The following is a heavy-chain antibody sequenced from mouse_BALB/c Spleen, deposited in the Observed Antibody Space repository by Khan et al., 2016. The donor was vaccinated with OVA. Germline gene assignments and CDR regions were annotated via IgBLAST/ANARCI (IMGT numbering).Heavy chain of an antibody. Sequence: EVELVESGGGLVQPGGSRKLSCAASGFTFSDYGMAWVRQAPGKGPEWVAFISNLAYSIFYADTVTGLFTISRENAKNTLYLEMSSLRSEDTAMYYCARSWTMDYWGQGTSVTVSS. V-gene: IGHV5-15*02. CDR3: ARSWTMDY. J-gene: IGHJ4*01. CDR1: GFTFSDYG. CDR2: ISNLAYSI.